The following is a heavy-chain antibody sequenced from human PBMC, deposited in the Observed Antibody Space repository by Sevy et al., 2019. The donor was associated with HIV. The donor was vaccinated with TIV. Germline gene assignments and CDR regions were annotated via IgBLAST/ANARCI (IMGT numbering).Heavy chain of an antibody. CDR3: ASDAVAGLSHMDV. V-gene: IGHV3-11*01. CDR2: ISYTGTTI. CDR1: GFTFSDYY. D-gene: IGHD6-13*01. Sequence: GGSLRLSCAASGFTFSDYYMSWIRQAPGKGLEWISHISYTGTTIDSADSVKGRFTISRDNAKNSVYLQMDSLRVEDTAVYYCASDAVAGLSHMDVWGQGTTVTVSS. J-gene: IGHJ6*01.